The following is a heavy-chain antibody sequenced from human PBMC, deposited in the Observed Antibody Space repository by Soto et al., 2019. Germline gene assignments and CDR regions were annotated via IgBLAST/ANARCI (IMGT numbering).Heavy chain of an antibody. D-gene: IGHD2-2*02. CDR3: ARAILANPWFDP. Sequence: QVPLQESGPGLVRPSETLSLTCAVSGASITSTNWWSWVRQPPGKGLEWIGGIFRGGSTNYNRSLKSRVTISVDKSKNQFSLRLTSVTAADTAVYYCARAILANPWFDPWGQGTLVSVYS. CDR2: IFRGGST. J-gene: IGHJ5*02. V-gene: IGHV4-4*02. CDR1: GASITSTNW.